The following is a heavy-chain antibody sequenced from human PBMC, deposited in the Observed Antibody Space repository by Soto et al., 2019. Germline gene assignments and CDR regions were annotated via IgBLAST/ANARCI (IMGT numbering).Heavy chain of an antibody. CDR2: IYPGDSNT. CDR3: ASLPDSSGATFDS. Sequence: GESLKISCKGSGYSFTTYWIGWVRQMPGKGLEWMGVIYPGDSNTRYSPSFQGQVTISADKSISTAYLQWSSLKASDTSMYYCASLPDSSGATFDSWGQGTLVTVSS. CDR1: GYSFTTYW. D-gene: IGHD3-22*01. V-gene: IGHV5-51*01. J-gene: IGHJ4*02.